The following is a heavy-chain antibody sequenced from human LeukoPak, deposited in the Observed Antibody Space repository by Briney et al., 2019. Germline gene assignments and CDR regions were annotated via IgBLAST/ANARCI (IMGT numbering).Heavy chain of an antibody. CDR3: AKEIVGATFYGMDV. CDR1: GFTFSRYA. D-gene: IGHD1-26*01. J-gene: IGHJ6*02. V-gene: IGHV3-23*01. CDR2: ISGTGGRT. Sequence: GGSLRLSCAASGFTFSRYAMSWVRQAPGKGLEWVSAISGTGGRTLYADSVKGRFTISRDNSKNTLYLQMNSLRAEDTAVYYCAKEIVGATFYGMDVWGQGTTVTVSS.